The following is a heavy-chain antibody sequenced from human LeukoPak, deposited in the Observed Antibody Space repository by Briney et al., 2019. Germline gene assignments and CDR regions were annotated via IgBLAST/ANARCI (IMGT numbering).Heavy chain of an antibody. D-gene: IGHD5-12*01. CDR3: ARALRVATIFDY. J-gene: IGHJ4*02. CDR2: IYYSGST. CDR1: GGSISSYY. Sequence: SETLSLNCTVSGGSISSYYWSWIRQPPGKGLEWIGYIYYSGSTNYNPSLKSRVTISVDTSKNQFSLKLSSVTAADTAVYYCARALRVATIFDYWGQGTLVTVSS. V-gene: IGHV4-59*01.